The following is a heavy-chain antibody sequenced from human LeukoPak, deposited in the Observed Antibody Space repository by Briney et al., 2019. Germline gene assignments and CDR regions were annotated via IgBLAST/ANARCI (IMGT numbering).Heavy chain of an antibody. CDR2: ISGSGGST. V-gene: IGHV3-23*01. Sequence: GGSLRLSCAASGFTFSRYGMSWVRQAPGKGLEWVSAISGSGGSTYYADSVKGRFTISRDNSKNTLYLQMNSLRAEDTAVYYCAKVAYDSSGYFGATIDYWGQGTLVTVSS. CDR3: AKVAYDSSGYFGATIDY. CDR1: GFTFSRYG. J-gene: IGHJ4*02. D-gene: IGHD3-22*01.